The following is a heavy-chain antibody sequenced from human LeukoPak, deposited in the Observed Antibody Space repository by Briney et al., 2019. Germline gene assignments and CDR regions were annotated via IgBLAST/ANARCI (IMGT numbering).Heavy chain of an antibody. J-gene: IGHJ4*02. V-gene: IGHV4-59*01. CDR1: SGSISSYY. D-gene: IGHD6-13*01. CDR3: ARRGSSWYNYFDY. Sequence: SETLSLTCTVSSGSISSYYWSWIRQPPGKGLEWIGYIYYSGSTNYNPSLKSRVTISVDTSKNQFSLKLSSVTAADTAVYYCARRGSSWYNYFDYWGQGTLVTVSS. CDR2: IYYSGST.